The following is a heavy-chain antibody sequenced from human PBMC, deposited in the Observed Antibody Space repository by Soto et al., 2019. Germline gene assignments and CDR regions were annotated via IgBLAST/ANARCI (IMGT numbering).Heavy chain of an antibody. CDR2: INPSGGST. J-gene: IGHJ6*02. Sequence: QVQLVQSGAEVKKPGASVKVSCKASGYTFTSYYMHWVRQAPGQGLEWMGIINPSGGSTSYAQKFQGRVTMTRDTCTSTVDMELSSLRSEDTAVYYCARVMIGYLDVWGQGTTVTVSS. V-gene: IGHV1-46*01. CDR1: GYTFTSYY. CDR3: ARVMIGYLDV. D-gene: IGHD2-21*01.